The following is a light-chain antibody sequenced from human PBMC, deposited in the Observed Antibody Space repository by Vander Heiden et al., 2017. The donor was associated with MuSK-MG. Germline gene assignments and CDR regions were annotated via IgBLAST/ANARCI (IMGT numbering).Light chain of an antibody. CDR3: NSRDSSGNHHVV. Sequence: SSELTQDPAVSVALGQTVRITCQGDSLRSYYASWYQQKPGQAPVLVIYGKNNRPSGIPDRFSGSSSGNTASLTITGAQAEDEADYYCNSRDSSGNHHVVFGGGTKLTGL. CDR1: SLRSYY. CDR2: GKN. V-gene: IGLV3-19*01. J-gene: IGLJ2*01.